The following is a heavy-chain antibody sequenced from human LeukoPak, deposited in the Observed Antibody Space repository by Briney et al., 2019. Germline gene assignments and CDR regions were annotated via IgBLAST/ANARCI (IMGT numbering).Heavy chain of an antibody. CDR1: GGSFSGYY. V-gene: IGHV4-34*01. Sequence: KPAETLSLTCAVYGGSFSGYYWSWIRQHPGKGREWIGEINHSGRTNYNTSLKSGVTISVETSKKQFSLKLSSVTAADTAVYYCARVLLWFGELFMEDAFDIWGQGTMVTVSS. D-gene: IGHD3-10*01. CDR3: ARVLLWFGELFMEDAFDI. CDR2: INHSGRT. J-gene: IGHJ3*02.